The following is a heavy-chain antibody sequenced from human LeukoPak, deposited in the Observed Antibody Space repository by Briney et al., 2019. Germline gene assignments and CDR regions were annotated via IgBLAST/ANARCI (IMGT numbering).Heavy chain of an antibody. J-gene: IGHJ3*02. CDR3: ARAPWWSSRAFDI. CDR2: IKQDGSGK. V-gene: IGHV3-7*01. Sequence: GGSLRLSCAASGFTFSSYWMSWVCQAPGKGLEWVANIKQDGSGKYYVDSVKGRFTISRDNAKNSLYLQMNSLRAEDTAVYYCARAPWWSSRAFDIWGQGTMVTVSS. CDR1: GFTFSSYW. D-gene: IGHD2-15*01.